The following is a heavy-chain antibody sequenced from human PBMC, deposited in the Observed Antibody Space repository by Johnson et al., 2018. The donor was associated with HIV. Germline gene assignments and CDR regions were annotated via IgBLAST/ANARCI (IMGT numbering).Heavy chain of an antibody. Sequence: QVQLVESGGDLVKPGGSLRLSCAASGFTFSDYYMSWIRQAPGTGLEWVSYISSSGSTIYYADSVKGRFTISRDNAKNSLYLQMNSLRAEDTALYYCARDMRWSKAFDIWGQGTMVTVSS. CDR3: ARDMRWSKAFDI. D-gene: IGHD3-3*01. V-gene: IGHV3-11*01. CDR2: ISSSGSTI. CDR1: GFTFSDYY. J-gene: IGHJ3*02.